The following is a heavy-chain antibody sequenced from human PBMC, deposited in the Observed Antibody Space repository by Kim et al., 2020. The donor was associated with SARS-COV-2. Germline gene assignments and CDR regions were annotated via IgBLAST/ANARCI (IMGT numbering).Heavy chain of an antibody. CDR1: GGSIPSDNYS. V-gene: IGHV4-30-2*01. Sequence: SETLSLTCAVSGGSIPSDNYSWIWIRQPPGKGLEWIGYIHHSGTAHYNPSLKGRASISVNRSKNWFSLNLTSLTAADTAVYYCARVGYYYGMDVWGQGTTVTVSS. CDR3: ARVGYYYGMDV. J-gene: IGHJ6*02. CDR2: IHHSGTA.